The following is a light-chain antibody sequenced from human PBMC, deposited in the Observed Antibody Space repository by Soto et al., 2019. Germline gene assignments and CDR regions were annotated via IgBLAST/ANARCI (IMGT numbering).Light chain of an antibody. J-gene: IGKJ1*01. Sequence: EIVLTQSPGTLSSSPGERATLFCRASQSVNSNYLAWYQQKPGQAPRLLIHGTSTRATGIPDRFSGSGSGTNFTLTITGLEPDEFAVYSCQQYDRSPWTFGQGTKVEIK. CDR2: GTS. V-gene: IGKV3-20*01. CDR1: QSVNSNY. CDR3: QQYDRSPWT.